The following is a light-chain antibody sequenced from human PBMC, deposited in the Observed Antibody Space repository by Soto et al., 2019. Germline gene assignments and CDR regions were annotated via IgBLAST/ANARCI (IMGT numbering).Light chain of an antibody. Sequence: EIVMTQSPAALSVSPGERATRCCRASQSISSNLAWYQQKPGQAPRLLIYDASTRATGIPARISGSGSGTEFTLTISSLQSEDFAVYYCQQYNKWRTFGQGTKVDI. CDR3: QQYNKWRT. CDR1: QSISSN. V-gene: IGKV3-15*01. CDR2: DAS. J-gene: IGKJ1*01.